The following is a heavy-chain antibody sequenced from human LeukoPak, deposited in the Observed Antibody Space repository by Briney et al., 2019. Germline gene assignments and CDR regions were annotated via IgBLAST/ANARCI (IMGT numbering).Heavy chain of an antibody. Sequence: SETLSLTCAVYGGSFSGYYWSWIRQPPGKGLAWIGEINHSGSTNYNPSLKSRVTISVDTSKNQFSLKLSSVTAAGAAVYYCGHNDGDDSGNWGQGTLVTVSS. D-gene: IGHD4-17*01. CDR2: INHSGST. V-gene: IGHV4-34*01. CDR3: GHNDGDDSGN. J-gene: IGHJ4*02. CDR1: GGSFSGYY.